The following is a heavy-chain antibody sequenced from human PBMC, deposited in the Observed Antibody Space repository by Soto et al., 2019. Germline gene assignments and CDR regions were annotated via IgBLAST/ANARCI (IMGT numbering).Heavy chain of an antibody. Sequence: QVQLVQSGAEVKKPGSSVKVSCKASGGTFSSYAIGWVRQDHGQGLEWMGGIIPIFGTANYTQKFQGRVTITADESTSTAYMELRCLRSEDTAVYYCARVPNRFLEWPGGDYWGQGTLVTVSS. CDR2: IIPIFGTA. CDR1: GGTFSSYA. D-gene: IGHD3-3*01. CDR3: ARVPNRFLEWPGGDY. J-gene: IGHJ4*02. V-gene: IGHV1-69*12.